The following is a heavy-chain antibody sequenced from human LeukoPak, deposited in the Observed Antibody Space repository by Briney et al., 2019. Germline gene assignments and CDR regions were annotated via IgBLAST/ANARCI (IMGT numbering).Heavy chain of an antibody. V-gene: IGHV1-8*02. Sequence: ASVKVSCKASGYTFTGYYMHWVRQAPGQGLEWMGWMNPNSGNTGYAQKFQGRVTMTRNTSISTAYMELSSLRSEDTAVYYCAREGYSYGYFHYYYYMDVWGKGTTVTVSS. CDR3: AREGYSYGYFHYYYYMDV. CDR1: GYTFTGYY. D-gene: IGHD5-18*01. CDR2: MNPNSGNT. J-gene: IGHJ6*03.